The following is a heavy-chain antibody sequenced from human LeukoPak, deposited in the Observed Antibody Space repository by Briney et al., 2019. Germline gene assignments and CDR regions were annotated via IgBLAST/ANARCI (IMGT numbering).Heavy chain of an antibody. V-gene: IGHV4-61*01. CDR1: GGSVSSGSYF. J-gene: IGHJ4*02. D-gene: IGHD5-12*01. CDR3: ARDRLGGYSYVY. Sequence: SETLSLTCTVSGGSVSSGSYFWTWIRQSPGKRLEYVGYIYDSGRTNYNPSLKSRVTISKDTSKNQFSLKLSSVTAADTAVYYCARDRLGGYSYVYWGQGSLVTVSS. CDR2: IYDSGRT.